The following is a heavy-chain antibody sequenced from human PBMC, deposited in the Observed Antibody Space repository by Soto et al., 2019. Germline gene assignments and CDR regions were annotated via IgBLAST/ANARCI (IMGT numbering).Heavy chain of an antibody. CDR1: GGSISSYY. D-gene: IGHD3-22*01. Sequence: SETLSLTCTVSGGSISSYYWSGIRHPAGKGLEWIGRIYTSGSTNYNPSLKSRVTMSVDTSKNQFSLKLSSVTAADTAVYYCARDYDTIRDDAFDIWGQGTMVTVSS. CDR2: IYTSGST. CDR3: ARDYDTIRDDAFDI. J-gene: IGHJ3*02. V-gene: IGHV4-4*07.